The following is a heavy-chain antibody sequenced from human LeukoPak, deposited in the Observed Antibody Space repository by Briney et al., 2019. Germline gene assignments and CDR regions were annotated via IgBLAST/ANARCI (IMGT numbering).Heavy chain of an antibody. D-gene: IGHD3-10*01. CDR3: ARAGYYGSGSYIYYYGMDV. CDR2: ISSSSSYI. CDR1: GFTFSSYS. V-gene: IGHV3-21*01. Sequence: PGGSLRLSCAASGFTFSSYSMNWVRQAPGKGLEWVSSISSSSSYIYYADSAKGRFTISRDNAKNSLYLQMNSLRAEDTAVYYCARAGYYGSGSYIYYYGMDVWGQGTTVTVSS. J-gene: IGHJ6*02.